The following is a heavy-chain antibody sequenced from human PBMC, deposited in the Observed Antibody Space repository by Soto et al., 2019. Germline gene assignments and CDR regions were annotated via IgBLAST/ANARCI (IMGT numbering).Heavy chain of an antibody. CDR2: ISAYNGNT. CDR3: ASHLYSSSSYYCYVMDV. J-gene: IGHJ6*02. Sequence: QVQLVQSGAEVKKPGASVKVSCKTSGDTFSTYDINWVRQAPGQGLEWMGWISAYNGNTNYAQKFQGRVTMTSDTSTSADYMEVSSLRSDDTAGYYCASHLYSSSSYYCYVMDVWGQGTTV. D-gene: IGHD6-6*01. V-gene: IGHV1-18*01. CDR1: GDTFSTYD.